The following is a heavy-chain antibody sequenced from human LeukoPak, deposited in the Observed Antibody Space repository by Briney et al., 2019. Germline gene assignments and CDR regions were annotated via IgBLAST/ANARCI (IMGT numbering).Heavy chain of an antibody. CDR2: INPNSGGT. CDR1: GYTFTGYY. CDR3: ARDGDLYSSTSFDY. J-gene: IGHJ4*02. D-gene: IGHD6-6*01. V-gene: IGHV1-2*02. Sequence: ASVKVSCKAPGYTFTGYYMHWVRQAPGQGLEWMGWINPNSGGTNYAQKFQGRVTMTRDTSISTAYMELSRLRSDDTAVYYCARDGDLYSSTSFDYWGQGTLVTVSS.